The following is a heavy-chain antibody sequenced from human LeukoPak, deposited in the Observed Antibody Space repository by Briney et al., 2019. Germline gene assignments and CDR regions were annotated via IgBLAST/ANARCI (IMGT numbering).Heavy chain of an antibody. CDR1: GLSFRSYA. D-gene: IGHD1-26*01. CDR2: ISGNGGGR. Sequence: GGSLRLSCAASGLSFRSYAMTWVRQAPGKGLEWVSVISGNGGGRYYADSVKGRFTISRDNSKNTLYLQMNSLRAEDTAVYYCAKVGIVGATYYFDYWGQGTLLTVSS. CDR3: AKVGIVGATYYFDY. J-gene: IGHJ4*02. V-gene: IGHV3-23*01.